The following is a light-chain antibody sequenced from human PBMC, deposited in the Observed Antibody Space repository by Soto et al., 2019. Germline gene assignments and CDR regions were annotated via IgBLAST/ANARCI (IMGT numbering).Light chain of an antibody. J-gene: IGLJ1*01. CDR1: STDVGGYNY. CDR3: SSYAGSTYV. V-gene: IGLV2-8*01. Sequence: QSALTQPPSASGSPGQSVTISCTGTSTDVGGYNYVSWYQQHPGKAPKLMIYEVNKRPSGVPDRFSGSKSGNTASLTVSGLQAEDEADYYCSSYAGSTYVFGTGTKVTLL. CDR2: EVN.